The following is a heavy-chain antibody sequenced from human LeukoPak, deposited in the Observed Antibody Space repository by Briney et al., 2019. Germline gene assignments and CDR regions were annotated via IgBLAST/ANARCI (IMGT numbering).Heavy chain of an antibody. V-gene: IGHV3-53*01. CDR3: ARDVRYYFDY. Sequence: PGGSLRLSCAASGFTFSNFAMSWVRQAPGKGLEWVSVIYSGGSTYYADSVKGRFTISRDNSKNTLYLQMNSLRAEDTAVYYCARDVRYYFDYWGQGTLVTVSS. CDR1: GFTFSNFA. J-gene: IGHJ4*02. CDR2: IYSGGST.